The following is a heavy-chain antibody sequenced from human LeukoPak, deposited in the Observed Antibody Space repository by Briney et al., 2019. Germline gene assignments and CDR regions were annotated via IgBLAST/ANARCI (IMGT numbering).Heavy chain of an antibody. V-gene: IGHV4-59*01. CDR1: GASISSYY. CDR3: ARSRTVVIGAFDI. J-gene: IGHJ3*02. Sequence: SETLSLTCTVSGASISSYYWSWIRQPPGKGLEWIGYIYYSGSTNYNPSLKSRVTISVDTSKNQFSLKLSSVTAADPAVYYCARSRTVVIGAFDIWGQGTMVTVSS. CDR2: IYYSGST. D-gene: IGHD3-22*01.